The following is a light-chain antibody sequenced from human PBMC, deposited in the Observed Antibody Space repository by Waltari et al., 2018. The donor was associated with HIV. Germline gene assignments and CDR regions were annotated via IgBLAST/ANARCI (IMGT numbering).Light chain of an antibody. V-gene: IGLV1-36*01. CDR1: SYNIGNNA. Sequence: QSVLTQPPSVSEAPRQRVTISCSGSSYNIGNNAVNWYPQVPGKAPKLPIYYDDLLSSGVSVRFSGSKSGSPASLAIRWLQSEDEAEYYCAAWDDYLNGYVFGSGTKVTVL. CDR3: AAWDDYLNGYV. CDR2: YDD. J-gene: IGLJ1*01.